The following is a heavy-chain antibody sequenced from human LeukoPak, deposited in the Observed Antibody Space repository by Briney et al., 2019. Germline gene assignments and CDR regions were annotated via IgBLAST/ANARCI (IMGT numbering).Heavy chain of an antibody. CDR1: GGTFSSYA. J-gene: IGHJ5*02. CDR3: ARSSLGYCSSTSCYHGFWFGP. Sequence: SVKVSCKASGGTFSSYAISWVRQAPGQGLEWMGGIIPIFGTANYAQKFQGRVTITTDESTSTAYMELSSLRSEDTAVYYCARSSLGYCSSTSCYHGFWFGPWGQGTLVTVSS. CDR2: IIPIFGTA. D-gene: IGHD2-2*01. V-gene: IGHV1-69*05.